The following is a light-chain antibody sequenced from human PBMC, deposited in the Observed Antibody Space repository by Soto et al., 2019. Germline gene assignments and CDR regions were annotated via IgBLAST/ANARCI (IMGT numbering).Light chain of an antibody. Sequence: QSALTQPASVSGSPGQSITISCTGTSSDVGGYNYVSWYQQHPGKAPKLMIYDVSNRPSGVSNRYSGSKSGNTASLTISGLQAEDEAGYYCSSYTRSSTYVFGTGTKVTVL. J-gene: IGLJ1*01. V-gene: IGLV2-14*01. CDR2: DVS. CDR1: SSDVGGYNY. CDR3: SSYTRSSTYV.